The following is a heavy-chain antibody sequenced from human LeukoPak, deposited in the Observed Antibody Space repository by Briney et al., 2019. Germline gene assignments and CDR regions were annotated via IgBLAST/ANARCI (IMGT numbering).Heavy chain of an antibody. CDR1: GGSISSYY. D-gene: IGHD3-10*01. Sequence: SGTLSLTCTVSGGSISSYYWSWIRQPPGKGLEWIGYIYYSGSTNYNPSLKSRVTISVDTSKNQFSLKLSSVTAADTAVYYCARVGGRGSGSYVIDPWGQGTLVTVSS. V-gene: IGHV4-59*01. CDR2: IYYSGST. CDR3: ARVGGRGSGSYVIDP. J-gene: IGHJ5*02.